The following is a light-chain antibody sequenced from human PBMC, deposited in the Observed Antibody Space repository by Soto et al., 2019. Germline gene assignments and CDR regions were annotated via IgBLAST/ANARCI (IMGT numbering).Light chain of an antibody. Sequence: QSALTQPASESGSPGQSITISCTGTSSDVGSYNLVSWYQQHPGKAPKLMIYEVSKRPSGVSNRFSGSKSGNTASLTISGLQAEYEADYYCCSYAGSSTVVFGGGTKLTVL. CDR3: CSYAGSSTVV. CDR1: SSDVGSYNL. CDR2: EVS. J-gene: IGLJ2*01. V-gene: IGLV2-23*02.